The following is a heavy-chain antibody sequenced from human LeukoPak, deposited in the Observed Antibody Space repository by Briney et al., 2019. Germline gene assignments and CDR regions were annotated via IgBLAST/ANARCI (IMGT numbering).Heavy chain of an antibody. Sequence: GGSLRLSCTASGFNFRNAWMCWVRQAPGKGLEWVSSISSSSYIYYADSVTGRFSISRDNAKNSLYLQMNSLRAEDTAVYYCATLSGVPEYWGQGTLVNVSP. D-gene: IGHD3-10*01. CDR2: ISSSSYI. CDR1: GFNFRNAW. CDR3: ATLSGVPEY. V-gene: IGHV3-69-1*01. J-gene: IGHJ4*02.